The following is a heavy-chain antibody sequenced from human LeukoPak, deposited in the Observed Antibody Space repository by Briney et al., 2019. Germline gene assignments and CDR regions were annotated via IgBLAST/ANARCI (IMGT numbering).Heavy chain of an antibody. D-gene: IGHD3-3*01. Sequence: GASVKVSCKASGYTYTSYYMHWVRQAPGQGLEWMGIINPSGGSTSYAQKFQGRVTMTRDTSTSTVYMELSSLRSEDTAVYYCARHGAEGVDFDYWGQGTLVTVSS. V-gene: IGHV1-46*01. CDR2: INPSGGST. J-gene: IGHJ4*02. CDR1: GYTYTSYY. CDR3: ARHGAEGVDFDY.